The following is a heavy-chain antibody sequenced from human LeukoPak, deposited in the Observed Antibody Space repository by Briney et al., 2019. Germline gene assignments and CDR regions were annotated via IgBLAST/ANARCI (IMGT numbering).Heavy chain of an antibody. J-gene: IGHJ5*02. D-gene: IGHD3-3*01. CDR3: ARITYYDFWSGYFYWFDP. Sequence: GASVKVSCKASGYTFTSYDINWVRQATGQGLEWMGWMNPNSGNTGYAQKFQGRVTMTRNTSISTAYMELSGLRSEDTAVYYCARITYYDFWSGYFYWFDPWGQGTLVTVSS. V-gene: IGHV1-8*01. CDR1: GYTFTSYD. CDR2: MNPNSGNT.